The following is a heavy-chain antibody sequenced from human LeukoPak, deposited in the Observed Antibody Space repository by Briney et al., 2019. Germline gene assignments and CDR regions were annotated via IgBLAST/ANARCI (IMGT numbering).Heavy chain of an antibody. J-gene: IGHJ4*01. D-gene: IGHD3-22*01. Sequence: GGSLRLSCAASGFTFSSHAMGWVRQAAGKGLEWVSVVSGSGGSTFYANSVKGRFTISRDNSKNTLFLQMNSLRAEDTAIYYCAKDYESSAYYYSYSYFDDWGHGALVTVSS. V-gene: IGHV3-23*01. CDR2: VSGSGGST. CDR3: AKDYESSAYYYSYSYFDD. CDR1: GFTFSSHA.